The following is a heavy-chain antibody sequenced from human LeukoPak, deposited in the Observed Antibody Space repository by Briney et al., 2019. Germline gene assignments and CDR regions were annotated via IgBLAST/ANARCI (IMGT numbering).Heavy chain of an antibody. Sequence: PSETLSLTFTVSGGSISSSSYYWGWIRQPPGKGLEWIGSIYYSGSTYYNPSLKSRVTISVDTSKNQFSLKLSSVTAADTAVYYCARDPFFTVSAHYGMDVWGQGTTVTVSS. J-gene: IGHJ6*02. V-gene: IGHV4-39*07. CDR3: ARDPFFTVSAHYGMDV. CDR1: GGSISSSSYY. CDR2: IYYSGST. D-gene: IGHD2-8*02.